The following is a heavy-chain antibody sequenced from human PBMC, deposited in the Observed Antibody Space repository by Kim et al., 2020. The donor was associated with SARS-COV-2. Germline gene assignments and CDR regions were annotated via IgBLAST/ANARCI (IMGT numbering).Heavy chain of an antibody. V-gene: IGHV3-30*18. J-gene: IGHJ4*02. D-gene: IGHD3-10*01. CDR3: AKDGRSGRFFDY. Sequence: GGSLRLSCAASGFTFSYSGMHWVRQAPGKGLEWVALISFDGSKTYYVDSVKGRFTISRDNSKNTLFLQMFTLGVEDTAVYYCAKDGRSGRFFDYWGQGTL. CDR2: ISFDGSKT. CDR1: GFTFSYSG.